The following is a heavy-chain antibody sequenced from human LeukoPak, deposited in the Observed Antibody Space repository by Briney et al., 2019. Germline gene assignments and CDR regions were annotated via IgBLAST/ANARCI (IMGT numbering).Heavy chain of an antibody. J-gene: IGHJ4*02. D-gene: IGHD2-15*01. V-gene: IGHV4-59*12. CDR2: IFYSGHS. CDR3: ARRVVVPAVGFDY. Sequence: SEALSLACSVSGAFSSRYYWSWVRQPLGKGLEWLGYIFYSGHSNYNPSLTSRISMSVDTSKAQFSLELTSVTAADTAVYYCARRVVVPAVGFDYWGQGTLVTVSS. CDR1: GAFSSRYY.